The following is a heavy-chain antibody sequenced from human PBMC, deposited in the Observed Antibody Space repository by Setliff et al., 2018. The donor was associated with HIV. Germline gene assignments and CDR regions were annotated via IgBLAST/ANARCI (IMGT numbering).Heavy chain of an antibody. D-gene: IGHD3-16*01. Sequence: ASVKVSCKASGFTLTDYFFHWVRQAPGQGLEYMGWINPRNGATKYAQKFQGRVTVTRDTSIITAYLDLTSLGSEDTAIYYCARHLMGGYSFDLWGQGTLVTVSS. V-gene: IGHV1-2*02. J-gene: IGHJ5*02. CDR2: INPRNGAT. CDR3: ARHLMGGYSFDL. CDR1: GFTLTDYF.